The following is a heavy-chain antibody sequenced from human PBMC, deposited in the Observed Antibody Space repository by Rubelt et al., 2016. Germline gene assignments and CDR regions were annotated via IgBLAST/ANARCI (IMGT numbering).Heavy chain of an antibody. D-gene: IGHD4-17*01. V-gene: IGHV4-39*01. Sequence: QVQLQESGPGLVRPSQTLSLTCTVSGGSISSSNYYWDWIRQPPGKGLEWIGSVYYSGSTSYNPSLKSRVTIFVDTSKNQFSLMLSSVTAAETAVYYCARHASWSVRAFDIWGQGTMVTVSS. CDR3: ARHASWSVRAFDI. CDR2: VYYSGST. CDR1: GGSISSSNYY. J-gene: IGHJ3*02.